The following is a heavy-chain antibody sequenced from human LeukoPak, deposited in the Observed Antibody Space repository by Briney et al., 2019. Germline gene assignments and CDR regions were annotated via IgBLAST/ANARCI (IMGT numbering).Heavy chain of an antibody. D-gene: IGHD3-3*01. J-gene: IGHJ4*02. CDR1: GFTFSDYY. CDR3: TTRRLRFLLDY. Sequence: GGSLRLSCAASGFTFSDYYMSWIRQAPGKGLEWVGRIKSKTDGGTTDYAAPVKGRFTISRDDSKNTLYLQMNSLKTEDTAVYYCTTRRLRFLLDYWGQGTLVTVSS. CDR2: IKSKTDGGTT. V-gene: IGHV3-15*01.